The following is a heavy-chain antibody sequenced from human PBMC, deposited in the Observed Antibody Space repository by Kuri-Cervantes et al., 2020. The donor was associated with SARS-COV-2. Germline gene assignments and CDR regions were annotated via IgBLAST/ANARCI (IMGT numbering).Heavy chain of an antibody. CDR3: ARDRSRITIFGVVTRYGMDV. CDR1: GFTFSIYA. V-gene: IGHV3-48*01. J-gene: IGHJ6*02. D-gene: IGHD3-3*01. CDR2: ISSSSSTI. Sequence: GESLKISCAASGFTFSIYAMSWVRQAPGKGLEWVSYISSSSSTIYYADSVKGRFTISRDNAKNSLYLQMNSLRAEDTAVYYCARDRSRITIFGVVTRYGMDVWGQGTTVTVSS.